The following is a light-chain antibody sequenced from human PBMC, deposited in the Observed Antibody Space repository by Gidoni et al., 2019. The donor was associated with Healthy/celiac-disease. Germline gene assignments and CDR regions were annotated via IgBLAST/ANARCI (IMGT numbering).Light chain of an antibody. CDR2: GAS. J-gene: IGKJ2*01. CDR1: QSVSSN. V-gene: IGKV3-15*01. Sequence: IVMMQSPATPSVSPGERATLSCRARQSVSSNLAWYQQKPGQAPRLLIYGASTRATGIPARFSVSGSGSEFTLTITSLQPEAFAVYSCQQYKNWPPSYTFGQGTKLEIK. CDR3: QQYKNWPPSYT.